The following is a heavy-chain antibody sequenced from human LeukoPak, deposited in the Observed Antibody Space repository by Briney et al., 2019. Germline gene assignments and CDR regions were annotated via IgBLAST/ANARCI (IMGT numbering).Heavy chain of an antibody. CDR2: TSYRSKWYN. V-gene: IGHV6-1*01. D-gene: IGHD6-19*01. CDR1: RDSVSSNSAA. J-gene: IGHJ6*03. Sequence: SQTLSLTCAISRDSVSSNSAAWNWIRQSPSGGLEWLGRTSYRSKWYNDYAESVKSRIIINPDTSKNQFSLQLTSVTPEDTAVYYCARDPKRAVAGYTYFYMDVWGKGTTVTVSS. CDR3: ARDPKRAVAGYTYFYMDV.